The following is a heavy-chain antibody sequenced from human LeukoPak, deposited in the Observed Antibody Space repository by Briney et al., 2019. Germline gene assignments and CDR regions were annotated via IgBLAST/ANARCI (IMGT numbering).Heavy chain of an antibody. CDR3: ARATGVLGDY. CDR2: ISSSGSTI. CDR1: GFTFSRYQ. D-gene: IGHD7-27*01. J-gene: IGHJ4*02. Sequence: GGSLRLSCAPSGFTFSRYQMKWVRQAPGKGLEWASYISSSGSTIYYADSVKGRFTISRDNAKNSLYLQMNSPRAEDTAVYYCARATGVLGDYWGQGTLVTVSS. V-gene: IGHV3-48*03.